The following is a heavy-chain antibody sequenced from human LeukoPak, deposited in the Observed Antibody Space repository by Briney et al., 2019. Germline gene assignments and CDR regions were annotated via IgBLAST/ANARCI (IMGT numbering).Heavy chain of an antibody. CDR3: AKETIVGATLYAFDI. CDR2: INTDGSDT. CDR1: GFTFSSYW. Sequence: GGSLRLSCAASGFTFSSYWMHWVRQAPGRGLVWVSYINTDGSDTSYADSVKGRFTISRDNAKNTLYLQMNSLRAEDTAVYYCAKETIVGATLYAFDIWGQGTMVTVSS. D-gene: IGHD1-26*01. J-gene: IGHJ3*02. V-gene: IGHV3-74*01.